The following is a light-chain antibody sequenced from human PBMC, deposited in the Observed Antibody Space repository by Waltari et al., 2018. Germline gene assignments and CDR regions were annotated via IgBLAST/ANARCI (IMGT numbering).Light chain of an antibody. CDR1: SSDVGAYNY. CDR3: SSYTSSSTLVV. J-gene: IGLJ2*01. CDR2: EVS. Sequence: QSALTQPASVSGSPGQSNTISCTGTSSDVGAYNYAPWYQQHPGKAPKLMIYEVSNRPSGVSNRFSGSKSGNTASLTISGLQAEDEADYYCSSYTSSSTLVVFGGGTKLTVL. V-gene: IGLV2-14*01.